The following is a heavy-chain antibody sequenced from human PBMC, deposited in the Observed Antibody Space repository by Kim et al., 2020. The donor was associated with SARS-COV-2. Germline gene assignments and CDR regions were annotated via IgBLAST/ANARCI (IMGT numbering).Heavy chain of an antibody. D-gene: IGHD3-9*01. J-gene: IGHJ6*02. Sequence: GGSLRLSCAASGFTFSSYAMSWVRQAPGKGLEWVSAISGSGGSTYYADSVKGRFTISRDNSKNTLYLQMNSLRAEDTAVYYCAKGYFDWLPYYYGMDVWGQGTTVTVSS. V-gene: IGHV3-23*01. CDR2: ISGSGGST. CDR1: GFTFSSYA. CDR3: AKGYFDWLPYYYGMDV.